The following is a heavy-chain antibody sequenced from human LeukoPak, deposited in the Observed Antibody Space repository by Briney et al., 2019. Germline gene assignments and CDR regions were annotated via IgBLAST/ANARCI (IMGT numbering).Heavy chain of an antibody. D-gene: IGHD3-16*01. CDR1: GGSISSYY. CDR3: ARDPTPLYVNYYYGMDV. V-gene: IGHV4-59*01. CDR2: IYYSGST. J-gene: IGHJ6*02. Sequence: SETLSLTCTVSGGSISSYYWSWIRQPPGKGLEWIGYIYYSGSTNYNPPLKSRVTISVDTSKNQFSLKLSSVTAADTAVYYCARDPTPLYVNYYYGMDVWGQGTTVTVSS.